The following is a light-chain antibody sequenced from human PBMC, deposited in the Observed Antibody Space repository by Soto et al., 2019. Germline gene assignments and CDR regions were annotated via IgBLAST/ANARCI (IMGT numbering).Light chain of an antibody. Sequence: QSALTQPASVSGSPGQSITISCTGTSSDVGGYNYVSWYQQHPGKAPKLMIYDVSNRPSGVSNRFSGSKSGNTASLTISGLQAEDEADYYCSSYTSSRTPYVVFGGGTKLNVL. J-gene: IGLJ2*01. CDR1: SSDVGGYNY. V-gene: IGLV2-14*01. CDR2: DVS. CDR3: SSYTSSRTPYVV.